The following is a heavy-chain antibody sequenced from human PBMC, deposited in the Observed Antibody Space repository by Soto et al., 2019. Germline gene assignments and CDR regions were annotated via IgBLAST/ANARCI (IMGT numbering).Heavy chain of an antibody. CDR3: AKAYFVWSSEQPYYFDY. V-gene: IGHV3-30-3*01. CDR2: ISYDGSNK. CDR1: GFTFSSYA. D-gene: IGHD3-16*01. J-gene: IGHJ4*02. Sequence: PGGSLRLSCAASGFTFSSYAMHWVRQAPGKGLEWVAVISYDGSNKYYADSVKGRFTISRDNSKSTLYLQMNSLRAEDTAVYYCAKAYFVWSSEQPYYFDYWGQGTLVTVSS.